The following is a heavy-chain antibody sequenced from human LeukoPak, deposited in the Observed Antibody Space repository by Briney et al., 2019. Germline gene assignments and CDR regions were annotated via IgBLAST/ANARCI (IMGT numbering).Heavy chain of an antibody. CDR3: AREGCSGGTCYYFDY. CDR1: GFTFSSYG. Sequence: GGSLRLSCAASGFTFSSYGMSWVRQAPGKGLEWVSAISGSGGSTYYADSVKGRFTISRDNSKNTLYLQMNSLRAEDTAVYYCAREGCSGGTCYYFDYWGQGTLVTVSS. CDR2: ISGSGGST. J-gene: IGHJ4*02. V-gene: IGHV3-23*01. D-gene: IGHD2-15*01.